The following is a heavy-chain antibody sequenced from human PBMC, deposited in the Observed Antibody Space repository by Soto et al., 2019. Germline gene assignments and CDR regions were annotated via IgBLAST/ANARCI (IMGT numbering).Heavy chain of an antibody. V-gene: IGHV4-59*01. D-gene: IGHD3-3*01. J-gene: IGHJ5*02. Sequence: ETLSLTCTVSGGSISSYYWSWIRQPPGKGLEWIGYIYYSGSTNYNPSLKSRVTISVDTSKNQFSLKLSSVTAADTAVYYCARSPFYDFWSGYYGDNWFDPWGQGALVTVSS. CDR3: ARSPFYDFWSGYYGDNWFDP. CDR2: IYYSGST. CDR1: GGSISSYY.